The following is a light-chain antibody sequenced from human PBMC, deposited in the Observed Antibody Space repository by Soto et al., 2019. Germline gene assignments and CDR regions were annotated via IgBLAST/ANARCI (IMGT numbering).Light chain of an antibody. CDR1: QSLLHSNGYNY. Sequence: DIVMTQSPLSLPVTPGEPASISCRSSQSLLHSNGYNYLDWYLQKPGQSPQLLIYLGSNRASGVPDRFSGSGSGTEFTLKISKVEAEDVGVYYRMQSLQTPPWTFGPGTKVDIK. CDR2: LGS. V-gene: IGKV2-28*01. J-gene: IGKJ1*01. CDR3: MQSLQTPPWT.